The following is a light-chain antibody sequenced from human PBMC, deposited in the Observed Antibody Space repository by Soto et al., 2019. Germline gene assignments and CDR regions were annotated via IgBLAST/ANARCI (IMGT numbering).Light chain of an antibody. CDR3: QQYNNWPLLT. Sequence: EIVMTQSPATLSVSPGERATLSCRASQSVSSNLAWYQQKPGQAPRLPIYGASTRATGIPARFSGSGSGTEFTLTISSLQSEDVAVYYCQQYNNWPLLTFGGGTKVEIK. V-gene: IGKV3-15*01. CDR1: QSVSSN. CDR2: GAS. J-gene: IGKJ4*01.